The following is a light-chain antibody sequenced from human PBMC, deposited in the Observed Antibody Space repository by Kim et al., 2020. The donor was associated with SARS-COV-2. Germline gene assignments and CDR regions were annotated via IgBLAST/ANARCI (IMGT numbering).Light chain of an antibody. V-gene: IGKV3-20*01. Sequence: APGEGATRSCRARQSVSSNYVAWYQQKPGQSPRLLIYGASSRATGIPDRFSGSGSGTDFTLTITRLEPEDFAVYYCQQYSSSPATFGQGTKVDIK. CDR2: GAS. CDR3: QQYSSSPAT. CDR1: QSVSSNY. J-gene: IGKJ1*01.